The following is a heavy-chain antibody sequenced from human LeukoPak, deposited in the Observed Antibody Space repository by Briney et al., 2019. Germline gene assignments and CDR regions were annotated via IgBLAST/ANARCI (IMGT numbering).Heavy chain of an antibody. CDR2: ISSSSRSI. D-gene: IGHD3-16*01. V-gene: IGHV3-48*01. Sequence: GGSLGLSCAASGFRFSSNSMNGVRQAPGKGLEWVSYISSSSRSIYYADPVKSRITTSRDNAKNSLYRQMHGLRVENTAVYYCERNWGPWGEGTMVTVSS. J-gene: IGHJ3*01. CDR1: GFRFSSNS. CDR3: ERNWGP.